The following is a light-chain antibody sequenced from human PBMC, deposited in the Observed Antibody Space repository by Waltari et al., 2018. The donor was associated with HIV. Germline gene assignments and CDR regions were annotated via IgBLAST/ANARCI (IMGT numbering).Light chain of an antibody. V-gene: IGLV2-8*01. Sequence: QSALTQPPSASGSPGQSVTISCTGTSSDVGDYNYVSWYQQHPGKAPKLMIYAVSKRPAGLPDRCSCSKSGNRASRTVSGLQPEDEADYYCSSYAASNKKVFGTGTTVTVL. CDR3: SSYAASNKKV. CDR2: AVS. J-gene: IGLJ1*01. CDR1: SSDVGDYNY.